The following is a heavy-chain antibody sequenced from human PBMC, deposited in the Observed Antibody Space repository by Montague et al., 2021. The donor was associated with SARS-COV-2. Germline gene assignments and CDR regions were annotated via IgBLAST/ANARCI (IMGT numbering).Heavy chain of an antibody. D-gene: IGHD3-10*01. CDR1: GGSIRSSSHF. Sequence: SETLSLTCTVSGGSIRSSSHFWGWFRQPPGQRLEWIGTISYSGSTYYSPSLQSRDIISADTSTNQFSRNLGSVTAADTAVYFCGLGRGFSVGNHYFYSYGLDVWCQGTTVTVSS. V-gene: IGHV4-39*07. J-gene: IGHJ6*02. CDR2: ISYSGST. CDR3: GLGRGFSVGNHYFYSYGLDV.